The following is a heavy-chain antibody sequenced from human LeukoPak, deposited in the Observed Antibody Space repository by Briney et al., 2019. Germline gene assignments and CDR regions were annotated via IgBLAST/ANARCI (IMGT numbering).Heavy chain of an antibody. CDR2: IKSDGSET. J-gene: IGHJ4*02. CDR3: ARDVWGRLDY. D-gene: IGHD2-8*01. CDR1: GFTFSNYW. Sequence: GGSQRLSCAASGFTFSNYWMGWVRQAPGKGLEYVANIKSDGSETYYVDSVKGRFTISRDNARNSPYLQVNSLRAEDTAVYYCARDVWGRLDYWGQGTLVPVSS. V-gene: IGHV3-7*01.